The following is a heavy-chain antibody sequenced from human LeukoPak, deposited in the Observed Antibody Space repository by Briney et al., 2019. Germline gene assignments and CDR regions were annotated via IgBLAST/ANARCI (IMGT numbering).Heavy chain of an antibody. J-gene: IGHJ6*02. V-gene: IGHV3-30*04. CDR3: ARGGVRGRGSGYYYYGMDV. D-gene: IGHD3-10*01. CDR2: ISYDGSNK. CDR1: GFTFSSYA. Sequence: GGSLRLSCAASGFTFSSYAMHWVRQAPGKGLEWVAVISYDGSNKYYADSVKGRFTISRDNSKNTMYLQMNRLRAEDTAVYYCARGGVRGRGSGYYYYGMDVWGQGTTVTVSS.